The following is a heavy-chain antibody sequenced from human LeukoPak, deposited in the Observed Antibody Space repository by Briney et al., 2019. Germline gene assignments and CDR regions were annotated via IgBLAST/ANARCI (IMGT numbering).Heavy chain of an antibody. Sequence: PGGSLRLFCAASGFTFSSYAMHWVRQAPGKGLEWVADIPYDGSNKYYADSVKGRFTISRGNSKHTLYLQMNSLRAEDTAVYYCARDRAKGTYYDILTGWAHFDYWGQGTLVTVSS. V-gene: IGHV3-30-3*01. D-gene: IGHD3-9*01. J-gene: IGHJ4*02. CDR2: IPYDGSNK. CDR1: GFTFSSYA. CDR3: ARDRAKGTYYDILTGWAHFDY.